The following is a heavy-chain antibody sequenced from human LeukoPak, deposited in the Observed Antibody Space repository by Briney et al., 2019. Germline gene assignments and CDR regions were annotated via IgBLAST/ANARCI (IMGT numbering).Heavy chain of an antibody. D-gene: IGHD2-21*01. CDR3: ARGVRDYYYYYYMDV. J-gene: IGHJ6*03. CDR1: GFTVSGNY. V-gene: IGHV3-53*01. CDR2: IYSGGTT. Sequence: GGSLRLSCAVSGFTVSGNYMSWVRQAPGKGLEWVSLIYSGGTTYYADSVKGRFTISRDNAKNSLYLQMNSLRAEDTAVYYCARGVRDYYYYYYMDVWGKGTTVTVSS.